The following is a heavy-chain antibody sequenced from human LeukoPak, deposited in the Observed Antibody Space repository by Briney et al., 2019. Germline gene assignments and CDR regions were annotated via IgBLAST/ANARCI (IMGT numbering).Heavy chain of an antibody. CDR1: GFTFSSYA. D-gene: IGHD2-2*01. Sequence: GGSLRLSCAASGFTFSSYAMSWVRQAPGKGLEWVSAISGSGGSTYYADSVKGRFTISRDNSKNTLYLQMNSLRAEDTAVYYCARLLLGYCSSTSCELFWGQGTLVTVSS. CDR2: ISGSGGST. J-gene: IGHJ4*02. V-gene: IGHV3-23*01. CDR3: ARLLLGYCSSTSCELF.